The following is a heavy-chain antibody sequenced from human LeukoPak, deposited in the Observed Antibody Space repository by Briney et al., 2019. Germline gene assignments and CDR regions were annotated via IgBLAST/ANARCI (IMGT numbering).Heavy chain of an antibody. CDR3: ATQGITIGVVPVVESNWFDP. J-gene: IGHJ5*02. CDR2: INPSGGST. D-gene: IGHD3-3*01. CDR1: GYTFTSYY. V-gene: IGHV1-46*01. Sequence: ASVKVSCKASGYTFTSYYMHWVRQAPGQGLEWMGIINPSGGSTSYAQKFQGRVTMTRDTSTSTVYMELSSLRSEDTAVYYCATQGITIGVVPVVESNWFDPWGQGTLVTVSS.